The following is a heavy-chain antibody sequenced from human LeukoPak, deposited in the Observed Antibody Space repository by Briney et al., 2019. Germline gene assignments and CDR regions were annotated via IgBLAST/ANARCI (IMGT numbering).Heavy chain of an antibody. J-gene: IGHJ4*02. D-gene: IGHD5-24*01. CDR1: GGSISSGSYY. CDR3: ARLEMATRDFDY. Sequence: PSETLSLTCTVSGGSISSGSYYWSWIRQPAGKGLEWIGRIYTSGSTNYNPSLKSRVTISVDTSKNQFSLKLSSVTAADTAVYYCARLEMATRDFDYWGQGTLVTVSS. CDR2: IYTSGST. V-gene: IGHV4-61*02.